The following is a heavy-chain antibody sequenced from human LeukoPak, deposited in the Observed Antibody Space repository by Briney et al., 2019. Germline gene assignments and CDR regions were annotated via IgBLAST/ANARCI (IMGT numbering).Heavy chain of an antibody. J-gene: IGHJ5*02. V-gene: IGHV1-18*01. Sequence: ASVKVSCKASGYTFTSNGISWVRQAPGQGLEWMGWISAYNGNTNYAQKLQGRVTMTTDTSTSTAYMELRSLRSDDTAVYYCARSPGSSGWYWFDPWGQGTLVTVSS. CDR3: ARSPGSSGWYWFDP. CDR1: GYTFTSNG. D-gene: IGHD6-19*01. CDR2: ISAYNGNT.